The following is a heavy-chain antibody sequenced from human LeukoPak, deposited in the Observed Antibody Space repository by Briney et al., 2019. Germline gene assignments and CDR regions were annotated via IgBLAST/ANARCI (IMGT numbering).Heavy chain of an antibody. CDR2: ISGSGGST. J-gene: IGHJ4*02. D-gene: IGHD6-6*01. CDR3: AKRSSIAFFDY. CDR1: GFTFSSYA. V-gene: IGHV3-23*01. Sequence: QPGGSLRLSCAASGFTFSSYAMSWVRQAPGKGLDWVSGISGSGGSTYYADSVKGRFTISGDNSKNTLYLQMNSLRAEDTAVYYCAKRSSIAFFDYWGQGTLVTVSS.